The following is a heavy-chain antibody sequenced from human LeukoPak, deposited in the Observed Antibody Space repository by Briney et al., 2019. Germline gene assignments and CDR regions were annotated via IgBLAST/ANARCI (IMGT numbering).Heavy chain of an antibody. J-gene: IGHJ3*02. Sequence: SETLSLTCTVSGGSLSSYYWSWIRQPAGKGLEWIGRIYTSGSTNYNPSLKSRVTISVDTSKNQFSLKLSSVTAADTAVYYCATHCSSTSCYTEDAFDIWGQGTMVTVSS. CDR1: GGSLSSYY. D-gene: IGHD2-2*02. V-gene: IGHV4-4*07. CDR3: ATHCSSTSCYTEDAFDI. CDR2: IYTSGST.